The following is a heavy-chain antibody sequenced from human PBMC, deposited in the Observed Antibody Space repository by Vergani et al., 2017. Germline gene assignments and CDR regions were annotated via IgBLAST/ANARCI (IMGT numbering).Heavy chain of an antibody. CDR3: ADLYGDDGLSPF. J-gene: IGHJ4*01. CDR1: GFTFTAHS. V-gene: IGHV3-23*01. CDR2: ISGQNFRT. Sequence: EVQLLESGGGSAQPGESLRLSCVASGFTFTAHSFNWVRQAPGKGLEWVSGISGQNFRTHYADSVKGRFTISRDDSKNTVYWQSNSLGAEDTALYYCADLYGDDGLSPFWGQGNLVTVSS. D-gene: IGHD2-21*01.